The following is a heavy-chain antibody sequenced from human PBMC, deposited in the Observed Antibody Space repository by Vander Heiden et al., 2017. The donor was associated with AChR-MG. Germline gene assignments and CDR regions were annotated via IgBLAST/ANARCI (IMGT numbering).Heavy chain of an antibody. J-gene: IGHJ6*02. CDR2: INSDGSST. CDR3: AGARVPAAIPEVYGMDV. Sequence: EVQLVESGGGLVQPGGSLRLSCAASGFTFSSYWMHWVRQAPGKGLVWVSRINSDGSSTSYADSVKGRFTISRDNAKNTLYLQMNSLRAEDTAVYYCAGARVPAAIPEVYGMDVWGQGTTVTVSS. CDR1: GFTFSSYW. D-gene: IGHD2-2*01. V-gene: IGHV3-74*01.